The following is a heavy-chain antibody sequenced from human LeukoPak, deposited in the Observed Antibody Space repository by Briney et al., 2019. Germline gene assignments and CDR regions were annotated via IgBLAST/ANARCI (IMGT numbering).Heavy chain of an antibody. Sequence: GEPLQIYSKGSGSSFTSYWIGWVRPMPGKGLEWMGTIYTGDYDTRYSPSFQDQVNISADKCISTAYLQWSSLKASDTAMYYCARHDSGGFDYWGQGTLVTVSS. CDR3: ARHDSGGFDY. CDR1: GSSFTSYW. D-gene: IGHD3-10*01. V-gene: IGHV5-51*01. J-gene: IGHJ4*02. CDR2: IYTGDYDT.